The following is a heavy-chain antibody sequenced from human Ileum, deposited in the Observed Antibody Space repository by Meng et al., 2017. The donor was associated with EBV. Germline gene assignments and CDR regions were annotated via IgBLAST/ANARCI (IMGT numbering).Heavy chain of an antibody. V-gene: IGHV4-34*01. CDR1: GGSFSGYY. J-gene: IGHJ5*02. CDR3: AREARSSGYHPGIGP. D-gene: IGHD3-22*01. CDR2: INHRGST. Sequence: QAQLQQGGAGLLNPSETLSLTCAVYGGSFSGYYWTWIRQPPGKGLEWIGEINHRGSTNYNPSLKSRVTISVDKNQFSLKLTSVTAADTAVYYCAREARSSGYHPGIGPWGQGTLVTVSS.